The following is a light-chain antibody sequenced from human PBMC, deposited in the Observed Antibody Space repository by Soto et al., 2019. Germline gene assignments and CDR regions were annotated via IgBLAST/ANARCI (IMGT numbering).Light chain of an antibody. CDR3: QQYNNWP. Sequence: EVVMTQSPATLSVSPGERATLSCRASQSVSSNLAWYQQKPGQAPRLLIYGASTRATGIPARFSGSGSGTEFTLTISSLQSEDFAVYYCQQYNNWPFGQGTKVAIK. CDR1: QSVSSN. V-gene: IGKV3-15*01. J-gene: IGKJ1*01. CDR2: GAS.